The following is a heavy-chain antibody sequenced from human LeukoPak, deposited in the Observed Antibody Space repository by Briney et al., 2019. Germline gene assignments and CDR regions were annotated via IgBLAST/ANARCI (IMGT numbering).Heavy chain of an antibody. CDR3: ARYGSGADY. CDR1: GGSVSSSY. CDR2: IYYVGSI. V-gene: IGHV4-59*02. J-gene: IGHJ4*02. D-gene: IGHD3-10*01. Sequence: PSETLSLTCSVSGGSVSSSYWTWMRQPPGKGLEWIGYIYYVGSIYYNPSLKSRVNISLDTSKNQFSLKLSSVTAADTAVYYCARYGSGADYWGQGTLVTVSS.